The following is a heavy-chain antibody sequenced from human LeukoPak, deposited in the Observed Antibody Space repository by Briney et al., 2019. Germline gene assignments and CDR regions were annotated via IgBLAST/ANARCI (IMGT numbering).Heavy chain of an antibody. CDR1: GFTFSDHY. J-gene: IGHJ4*02. CDR2: ISPDGTTS. CDR3: ARGQWGLDY. Sequence: KSGGFLRLSCAAAGFTFSDHYMTWIRQAPGKALEWVSYISPDGTTSYYADSLKGRFTVSRDNAKNSLYLQMNSLSAEDTAVYFCARGQWGLDYWGQGALVTVSS. V-gene: IGHV3-11*01. D-gene: IGHD1-26*01.